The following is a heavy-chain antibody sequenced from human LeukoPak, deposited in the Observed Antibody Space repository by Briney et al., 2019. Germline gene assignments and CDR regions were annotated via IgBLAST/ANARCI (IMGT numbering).Heavy chain of an antibody. CDR3: ARDLRIAAAANWFDP. J-gene: IGHJ5*02. D-gene: IGHD6-13*01. CDR1: GGTFSSYA. Sequence: SVKVSCKASGGTFSSYAISWVRQAPGQGLEWMGRIIPILGIANYAQKFQGRVTITADKSTSTAYMKLSSLRSEDTAVYYCARDLRIAAAANWFDPWGQGTLVTVSS. CDR2: IIPILGIA. V-gene: IGHV1-69*04.